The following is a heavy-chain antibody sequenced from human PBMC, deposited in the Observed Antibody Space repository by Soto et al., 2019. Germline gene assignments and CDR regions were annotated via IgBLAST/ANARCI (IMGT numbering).Heavy chain of an antibody. CDR1: GYTFTSYD. V-gene: IGHV1-3*01. Sequence: ASVKVSCKASGYTFTSYDMHWVRQAPGQRLEWMGWINAGNGNTKYSQKFQGRVTITRDTSANTAYMELSSLISEDTAVYYCARGLNGYLHYFDYWGQGTLVTVSS. D-gene: IGHD5-18*01. J-gene: IGHJ4*02. CDR3: ARGLNGYLHYFDY. CDR2: INAGNGNT.